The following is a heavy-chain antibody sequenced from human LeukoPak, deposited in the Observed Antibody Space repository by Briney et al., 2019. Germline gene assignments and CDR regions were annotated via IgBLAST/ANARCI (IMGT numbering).Heavy chain of an antibody. V-gene: IGHV3-7*01. Sequence: PGGSLRLSCAASGFTFSSYWMSWVRQAPGKGLDWVANIKQDGSGKYYVDSVKGRFTISRDNAKNSLYLQMNSLRAEDTAVYYCAREDYDILTDQQGAFDIWGQGTMVTVSS. CDR1: GFTFSSYW. D-gene: IGHD3-9*01. CDR2: IKQDGSGK. J-gene: IGHJ3*02. CDR3: AREDYDILTDQQGAFDI.